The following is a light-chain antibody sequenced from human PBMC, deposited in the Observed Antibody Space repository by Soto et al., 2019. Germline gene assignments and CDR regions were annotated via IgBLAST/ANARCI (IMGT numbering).Light chain of an antibody. CDR3: QTWGTGIHV. Sequence: QAVVTQSPSASASLGASVKLTCTLSSGHSSYAIAWHQQQPEKGPRYLMKLNSDGSHSKGDGIPDRFSGSSSGAERYLAISSLQSADEADYYCQTWGTGIHVFGGGTKLTVL. J-gene: IGLJ2*01. V-gene: IGLV4-69*01. CDR1: SGHSSYA. CDR2: LNSDGSH.